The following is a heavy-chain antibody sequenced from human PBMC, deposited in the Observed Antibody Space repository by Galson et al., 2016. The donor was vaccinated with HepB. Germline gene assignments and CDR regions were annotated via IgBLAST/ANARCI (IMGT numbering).Heavy chain of an antibody. J-gene: IGHJ4*02. CDR2: ISPSNGHT. V-gene: IGHV1-18*01. D-gene: IGHD3-10*01. CDR3: PRADRYGSGSYNVY. CDR1: GYTFITYG. Sequence: SVKVSCKASGYTFITYGFTWVRQAPGQGLEWMGWISPSNGHTNYAQILQGRLPLTTDTSTSTAYMEVSSLRSDDTAVYYCPRADRYGSGSYNVYWGQGTLVTVSS.